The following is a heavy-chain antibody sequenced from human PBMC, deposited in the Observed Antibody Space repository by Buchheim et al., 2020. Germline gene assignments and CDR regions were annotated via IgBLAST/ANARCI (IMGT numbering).Heavy chain of an antibody. V-gene: IGHV3-33*01. J-gene: IGHJ6*02. CDR1: GFTFSSYG. CDR2: IWYDGSNK. CDR3: ARAYIVATTSYYYGMDV. D-gene: IGHD5-12*01. Sequence: QVQLVESGGGVVQPGRSLRLSCAASGFTFSSYGMHWVRQAPGKGLEWVAVIWYDGSNKYYADSVKGRFTISRDNSKNTLYLQMNSLRAEDTAVYYCARAYIVATTSYYYGMDVWGQGTT.